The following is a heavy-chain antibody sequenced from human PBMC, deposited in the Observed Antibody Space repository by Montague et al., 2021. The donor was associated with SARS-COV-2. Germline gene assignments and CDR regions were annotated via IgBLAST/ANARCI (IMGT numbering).Heavy chain of an antibody. CDR1: GDSMTSGSHF. J-gene: IGHJ6*02. V-gene: IGHV4-61*09. Sequence: TLSLTCTVSGDSMTSGSHFWTWIRQPAGKGLEWIGHIQTSGTSNFSPSLRDRLTLSIDTSRNQFSLELRSMAAADTAVYYCARDRPESWRISPGLAGLFATVVHSASGMDVWGRGATV. CDR3: ARDRPESWRISPGLAGLFATVVHSASGMDV. CDR2: IQTSGTS. D-gene: IGHD1-1*01.